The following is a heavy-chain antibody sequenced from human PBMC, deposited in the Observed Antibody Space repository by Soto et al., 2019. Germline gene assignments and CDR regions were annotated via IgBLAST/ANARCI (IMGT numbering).Heavy chain of an antibody. CDR1: GFTFSSYV. CDR2: SSGSGGNT. D-gene: IGHD3-16*01. Sequence: PGGSLRLSCAASGFTFSSYVMVWVRQGPGKGLEGVSDSSGSGGNTKNANQVKGSLTITRENSKKTLYLQMNSLKAEETAVYYCAKDTTYYDYVGGSGGGQGTWVTVSS. J-gene: IGHJ4*02. V-gene: IGHV3-23*01. CDR3: AKDTTYYDYVGGSG.